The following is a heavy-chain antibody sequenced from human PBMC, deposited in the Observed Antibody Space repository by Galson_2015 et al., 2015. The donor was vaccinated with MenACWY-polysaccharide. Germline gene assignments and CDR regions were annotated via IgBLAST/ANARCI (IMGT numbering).Heavy chain of an antibody. Sequence: SLRLSCAASGFTFDVYAMHWVRQAPGKGLEWVSGISWNSGSIGYADSVKGRFTISRDNAKNSLYLQMNSLRAEDTALYYCAKDISGSYYYYYGMDVWGQGTTVTVSS. V-gene: IGHV3-9*01. D-gene: IGHD5-12*01. CDR2: ISWNSGSI. J-gene: IGHJ6*02. CDR1: GFTFDVYA. CDR3: AKDISGSYYYYYGMDV.